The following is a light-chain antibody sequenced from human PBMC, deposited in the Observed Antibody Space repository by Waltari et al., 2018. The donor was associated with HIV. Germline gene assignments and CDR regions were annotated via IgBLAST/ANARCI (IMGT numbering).Light chain of an antibody. J-gene: IGLJ1*01. CDR3: QSADSSGTYV. V-gene: IGLV3-25*03. Sequence: SYELTQPPSVSVSPGQTARITCSGDALPKQYAYWYQQKPGQPPVLVIYKDSERPSGIPERVSGSSSGTTVTLTISGVQAEDEADYYCQSADSSGTYVFGTGTKVTVL. CDR2: KDS. CDR1: ALPKQY.